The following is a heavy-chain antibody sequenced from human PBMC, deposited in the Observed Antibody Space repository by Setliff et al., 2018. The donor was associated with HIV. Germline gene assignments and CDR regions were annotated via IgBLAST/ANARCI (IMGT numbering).Heavy chain of an antibody. D-gene: IGHD1-20*01. Sequence: SETLSLTCAVSDYSISSGYYWGWIRQPPGKGLEWIGSVYHSGSTYYNPSLKSRVTISVDTSKKQFSLKLSSVTAADTAVYYCARVSFGITGTTGWFDPWGQGTLVTVSS. J-gene: IGHJ5*02. CDR3: ARVSFGITGTTGWFDP. CDR2: VYHSGST. CDR1: DYSISSGYY. V-gene: IGHV4-38-2*01.